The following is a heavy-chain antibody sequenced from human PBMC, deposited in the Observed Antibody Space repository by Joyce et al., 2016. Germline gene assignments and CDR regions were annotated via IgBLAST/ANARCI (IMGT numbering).Heavy chain of an antibody. CDR3: ASSFTAYNGLDV. CDR2: VDPEEGET. J-gene: IGHJ6*02. V-gene: IGHV1-69-2*01. Sequence: EVQLVQSGAEVKKPGTTVKISCNVSGYSFTDYYMHWVQQAPGKGLEWMGLVDPEEGETTYAEKFQGRITITADTSTDTAYMELSSLRSEDTAVYYCASSFTAYNGLDVWGQGTTVTVSS. D-gene: IGHD3-16*01. CDR1: GYSFTDYY.